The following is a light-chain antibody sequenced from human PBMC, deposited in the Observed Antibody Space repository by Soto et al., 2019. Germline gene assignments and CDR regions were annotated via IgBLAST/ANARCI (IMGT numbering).Light chain of an antibody. J-gene: IGLJ2*01. CDR1: SSDVGGYNY. CDR3: TSCTSNYDLI. CDR2: EVN. V-gene: IGLV2-8*01. Sequence: QSVLTQPPSASGSPGQSVAISCTGTSSDVGGYNYVSWYQQHPGKAPKLMIYEVNKRPSGVPDRFSGAKSGNTASLTVSGLQAEDEADYYCTSCTSNYDLIFGGGTKVTV.